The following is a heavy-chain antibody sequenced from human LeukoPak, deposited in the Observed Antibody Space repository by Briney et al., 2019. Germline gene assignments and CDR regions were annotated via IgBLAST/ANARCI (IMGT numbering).Heavy chain of an antibody. CDR2: IYTSGST. J-gene: IGHJ4*02. CDR1: GGSISSYY. D-gene: IGHD3-22*01. CDR3: ARDVYDSSGYYTHFDY. Sequence: SETLSLTCTVSGGSISSYYWSWIRQPAGKGLEWIGRIYTSGSTNYNPSLKSRVTMSVDTSKNQFSLKLSSVTAADTAVYYCARDVYDSSGYYTHFDYWGQGTLATVSS. V-gene: IGHV4-4*07.